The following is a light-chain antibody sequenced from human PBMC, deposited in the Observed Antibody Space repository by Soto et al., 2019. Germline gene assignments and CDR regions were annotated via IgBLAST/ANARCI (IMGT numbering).Light chain of an antibody. J-gene: IGLJ1*01. V-gene: IGLV2-14*01. CDR3: NSYTSSSTYV. Sequence: QSALTQPASVSGSPGQSITISCTGTSSDVGRYNYVSWYQQHPGKAPKLIIYDVSNRPSGVSNRFSDSKSGNTASLTISGLQAEDEADYYCNSYTSSSTYVFGTGTKLTVL. CDR1: SSDVGRYNY. CDR2: DVS.